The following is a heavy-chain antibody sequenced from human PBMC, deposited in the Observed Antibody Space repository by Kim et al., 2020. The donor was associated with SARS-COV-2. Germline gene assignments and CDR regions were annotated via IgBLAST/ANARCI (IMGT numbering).Heavy chain of an antibody. J-gene: IGHJ4*02. D-gene: IGHD3-10*01. CDR3: AAVTMVRGVMDFDY. Sequence: SVKVSCKASGFTFTSSAVQWVRQARGQRLEWIGWIVVGSGNTNYAQKFQERVTITRDMSTSTAYMELSSLRSEDTAVYYCAAVTMVRGVMDFDYWGQGTLVTVSS. V-gene: IGHV1-58*01. CDR1: GFTFTSSA. CDR2: IVVGSGNT.